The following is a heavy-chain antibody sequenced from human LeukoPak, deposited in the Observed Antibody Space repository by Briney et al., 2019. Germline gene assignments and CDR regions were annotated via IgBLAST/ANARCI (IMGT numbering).Heavy chain of an antibody. CDR3: ARVPFESIAAARWFDP. CDR1: GASIASHSW. V-gene: IGHV4/OR15-8*01. J-gene: IGHJ5*02. CDR2: VYHSGGA. D-gene: IGHD6-13*01. Sequence: SETLSLTCAVSGASIASHSWWSWVRQPPGKGLEWIGEVYHSGGANYKPSLKSRVTISVDTSRNHFSLKLSSVTAADTAVYYCARVPFESIAAARWFDPWGQGTLVTVSS.